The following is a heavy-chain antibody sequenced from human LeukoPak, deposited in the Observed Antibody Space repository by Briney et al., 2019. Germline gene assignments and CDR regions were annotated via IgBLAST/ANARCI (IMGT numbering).Heavy chain of an antibody. V-gene: IGHV4-61*02. D-gene: IGHD6-13*01. CDR2: IYTSGST. CDR3: ARGGDSSSWGFDY. CDR1: GGSISSGSYY. Sequence: NPSETLSLTCTVSGGSISSGSYYWSWIRQPAGKGLEWIGRIYTSGSTNYNPSLKSRVTISVDTSKNQFSLKLSSVTAADTAVYYCARGGDSSSWGFDYWGQGTLVTVSS. J-gene: IGHJ4*02.